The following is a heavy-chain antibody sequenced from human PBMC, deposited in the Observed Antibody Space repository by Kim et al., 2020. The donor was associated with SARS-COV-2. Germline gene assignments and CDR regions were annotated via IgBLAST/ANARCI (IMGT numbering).Heavy chain of an antibody. Sequence: GGSLRLSCTASGFTFGDYAMSWVRQAPGKGLEWVGFIRSKAYGGTTEYAASVKGRFTISRDDSKSIAYLQMNSLKTEDTAVYYCTSNPPTYYYDSSGYPNYWYFDLWGRGTLVTVSS. CDR2: IRSKAYGGTT. V-gene: IGHV3-49*04. CDR1: GFTFGDYA. J-gene: IGHJ2*01. CDR3: TSNPPTYYYDSSGYPNYWYFDL. D-gene: IGHD3-22*01.